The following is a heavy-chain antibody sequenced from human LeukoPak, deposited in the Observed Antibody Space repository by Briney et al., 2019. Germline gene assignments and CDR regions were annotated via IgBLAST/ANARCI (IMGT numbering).Heavy chain of an antibody. J-gene: IGHJ5*01. V-gene: IGHV4-31*03. CDR1: GVSISGGGYY. D-gene: IGHD5-24*01. CDR3: ARGVFRGWIQLPSWFDY. Sequence: PSETLSLTCTVSGVSISGGGYYWRWLRQRPGKVLGWIGNIYYSRSNYYNPSHKSRVTISVDTSKNQFSLKLSSVTDADTAVYYCARGVFRGWIQLPSWFDYWGQGTLVTVSS. CDR2: IYYSRSN.